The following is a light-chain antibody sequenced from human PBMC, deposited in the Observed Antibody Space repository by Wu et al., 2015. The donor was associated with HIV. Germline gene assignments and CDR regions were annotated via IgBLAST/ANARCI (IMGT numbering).Light chain of an antibody. J-gene: IGKJ5*01. Sequence: DIQMTQSPSTLSASVGDSVTITCRASQSINIWLAWYQQKPGKAPKLLIYKASTLESGVPSRFSGSGSGTEFTLTISSLQPEDFATYYCQQLNIYPTFGQGTRLEIK. CDR3: QQLNIYPT. CDR1: QSINIW. V-gene: IGKV1-5*03. CDR2: KAS.